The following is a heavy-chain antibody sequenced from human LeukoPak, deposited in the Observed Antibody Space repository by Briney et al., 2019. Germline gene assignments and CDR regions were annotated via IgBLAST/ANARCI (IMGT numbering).Heavy chain of an antibody. J-gene: IGHJ4*02. CDR3: ARHPFSSPFDY. V-gene: IGHV4-59*08. CDR1: GGSVSSDY. CDR2: IYHTGNS. Sequence: PSQTLSLTCTVSGGSVSSDYWSWIRQPPGKGLEWIGYIYHTGNSDYNPSLKSRATISLDTSKNQFSLKLTSVTAADTAVYFCARHPFSSPFDYWGQGTLVTVSS.